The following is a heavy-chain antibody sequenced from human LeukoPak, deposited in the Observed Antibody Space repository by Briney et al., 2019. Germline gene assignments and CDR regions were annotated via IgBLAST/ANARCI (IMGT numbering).Heavy chain of an antibody. CDR1: GYTLTDLS. CDR2: IIPIFGTA. Sequence: SVKVSCKVSGYTLTDLSMHWVRQAPGQGLEWMGGIIPIFGTANYAQKFQGRVTITADESTSTAYMELSSLRSEDTAVYYCARAVVVTPRWGDNWFDPWGQGTLVTVSS. J-gene: IGHJ5*02. CDR3: ARAVVVTPRWGDNWFDP. V-gene: IGHV1-69*13. D-gene: IGHD4-23*01.